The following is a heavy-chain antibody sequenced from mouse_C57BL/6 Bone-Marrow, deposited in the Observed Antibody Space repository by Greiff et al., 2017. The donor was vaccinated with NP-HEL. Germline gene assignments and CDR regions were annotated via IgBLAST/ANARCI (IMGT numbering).Heavy chain of an antibody. CDR3: ARNGSNYDDYAMDY. J-gene: IGHJ4*01. D-gene: IGHD2-5*01. CDR1: GFSLTSYG. CDR2: IWSGGST. Sequence: VQVVESGPGLVQPSQRLSITCTVSGFSLTSYGVHWVRQSPGKGLEWLGVIWSGGSTDYNAAFISRLSISKDNSKSQVFFKMNSLQADDTAIYYCARNGSNYDDYAMDYWGQGTSVTVSS. V-gene: IGHV2-2*01.